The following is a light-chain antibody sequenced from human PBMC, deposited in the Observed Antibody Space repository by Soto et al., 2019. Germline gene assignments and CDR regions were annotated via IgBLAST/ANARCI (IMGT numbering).Light chain of an antibody. CDR3: SSHTTSTLVI. CDR2: AVS. Sequence: QLVLTQPASVSGSPGQSITISCTGTSSDVGRDDYVSWYQQHPGKAPRLIIHAVSSRPSGVSSRFSASKSGNTASLTISGLQAEDEAEYYCSSHTTSTLVIFGGGTKLTVL. V-gene: IGLV2-14*03. J-gene: IGLJ2*01. CDR1: SSDVGRDDY.